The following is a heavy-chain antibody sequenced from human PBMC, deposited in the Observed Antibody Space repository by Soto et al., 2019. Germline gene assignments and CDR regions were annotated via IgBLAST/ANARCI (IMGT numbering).Heavy chain of an antibody. CDR2: ISGNGGST. J-gene: IGHJ6*03. Sequence: GGSLRLSCAASGFTFSTYAMSWVRQAPGKGLEWVSGISGNGGSTHHADSVKGRFTISRDNSKNTLYLQMNSLRAEDTAVYYCAKGSYHLVHYFYYYIDVWGKGTTVTVSS. CDR3: AKGSYHLVHYFYYYIDV. D-gene: IGHD2-2*01. V-gene: IGHV3-23*01. CDR1: GFTFSTYA.